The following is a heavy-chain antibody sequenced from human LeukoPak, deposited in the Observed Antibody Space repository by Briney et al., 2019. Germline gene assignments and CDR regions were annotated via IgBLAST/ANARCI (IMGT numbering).Heavy chain of an antibody. V-gene: IGHV3-9*03. Sequence: PGGSLRLSCAASGFTFDDYAMHWVRQAPGKGLEWVSGISWNSDSIDYADSVKGRFTISRDNAKNSLYLQMNSLRAEDMALYYCAKDIGSSGWYGGAFDIWGQGTMVTVSS. J-gene: IGHJ3*02. D-gene: IGHD6-19*01. CDR1: GFTFDDYA. CDR2: ISWNSDSI. CDR3: AKDIGSSGWYGGAFDI.